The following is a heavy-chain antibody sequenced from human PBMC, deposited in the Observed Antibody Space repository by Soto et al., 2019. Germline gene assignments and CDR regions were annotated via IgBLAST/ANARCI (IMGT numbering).Heavy chain of an antibody. V-gene: IGHV3-64*01. D-gene: IGHD2-21*01. CDR2: ITSSGGNT. CDR3: ARRIPFGYGMDV. CDR1: GFTFSSYA. J-gene: IGHJ6*02. Sequence: EVQLVESGGGLVQPGGSLRLSCAASGFTFSSYAMHWVRQAPGKGLEYVSAITSSGGNTDYGSSVKGRFTISRENSKNTLYLQMGGLRAEDMAVYYCARRIPFGYGMDVWGQGTTVTVSS.